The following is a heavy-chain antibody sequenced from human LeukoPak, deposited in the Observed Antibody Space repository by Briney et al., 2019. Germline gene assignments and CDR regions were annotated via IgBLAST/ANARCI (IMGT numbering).Heavy chain of an antibody. J-gene: IGHJ3*02. CDR1: GGSISSYY. V-gene: IGHV4-59*01. Sequence: TSETLSLTCTVSGGSISSYYWSWIRQPPGKGLEWIGYIYYSGSTNYNPSLKSRVTISVDTSKNQFSLKLSSVTAADTAVYYCARDQRSYSSGWLDAFDIWGQGTMITVSS. D-gene: IGHD6-19*01. CDR3: ARDQRSYSSGWLDAFDI. CDR2: IYYSGST.